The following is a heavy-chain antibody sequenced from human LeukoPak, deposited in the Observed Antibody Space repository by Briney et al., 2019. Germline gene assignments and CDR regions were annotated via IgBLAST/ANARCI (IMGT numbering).Heavy chain of an antibody. CDR1: GGSFSGYY. Sequence: MASETLSLTCAVYGGSFSGYYWSWIRQPPGKGLEWIGEINHSGSTNYNPSLKSRVTISVDTSKNQFSLKLSSVTAADTAVYYCARDGVEPLRWFDPWGQGTLVTVSS. CDR3: ARDGVEPLRWFDP. D-gene: IGHD6-6*01. CDR2: INHSGST. J-gene: IGHJ5*02. V-gene: IGHV4-34*01.